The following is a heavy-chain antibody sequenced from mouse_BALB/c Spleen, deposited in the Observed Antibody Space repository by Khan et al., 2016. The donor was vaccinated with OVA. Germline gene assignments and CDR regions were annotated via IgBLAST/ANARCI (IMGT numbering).Heavy chain of an antibody. J-gene: IGHJ4*01. D-gene: IGHD2-10*01. CDR1: GFSLTDYG. CDR2: IWGGGST. Sequence: QVQLKESGPGLVAPSQSLSITCTVSGFSLTDYGVSWIRQPPGKGLEWLGVIWGGGSTYYNSALKSRLSISKDNSKSQVFFKMNSLQTDDTAMYYCAKSFYAHYYAMDYWGQGTSVTVSS. CDR3: AKSFYAHYYAMDY. V-gene: IGHV2-6-5*01.